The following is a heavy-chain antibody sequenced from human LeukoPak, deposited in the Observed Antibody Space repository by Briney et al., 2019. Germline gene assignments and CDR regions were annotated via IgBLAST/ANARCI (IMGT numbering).Heavy chain of an antibody. J-gene: IGHJ4*02. V-gene: IGHV3-7*01. Sequence: PSETLSLTCTVSGGSISSSTYYWGWIRQAPGKGLEWVANIKQDGSEKYYVDSVKGRFTISRDNAKNSLYLQMNSLRAEDTAVYYCARVCWSLVGGYYYGYWGQGTLVTVSS. CDR1: GGSISSSTYY. CDR2: IKQDGSEK. D-gene: IGHD3-22*01. CDR3: ARVCWSLVGGYYYGY.